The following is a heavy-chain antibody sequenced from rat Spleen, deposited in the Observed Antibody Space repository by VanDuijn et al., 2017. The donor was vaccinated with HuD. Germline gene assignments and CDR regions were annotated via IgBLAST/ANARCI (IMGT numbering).Heavy chain of an antibody. Sequence: VKLVESGGGLVQPGKSLKLSCSASGFTFRDYGMHWIRQAPGKGLDWVAYISRSSGTIYADAVKGRFTISRDNAKNTLYLQLDSLKSEDTAIYFCARDTHTMGISDYWGQGVMVTVSS. J-gene: IGHJ2*01. CDR3: ARDTHTMGISDY. CDR1: GFTFRDYG. V-gene: IGHV5-62*01. CDR2: ISRSSGT. D-gene: IGHD1-9*01.